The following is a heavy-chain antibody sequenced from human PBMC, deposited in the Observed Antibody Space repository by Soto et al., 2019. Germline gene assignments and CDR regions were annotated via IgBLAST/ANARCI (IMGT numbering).Heavy chain of an antibody. CDR2: TYHSGTT. CDR3: AREVNSSPARGPIMFDP. CDR1: GDSINNSHW. J-gene: IGHJ5*02. D-gene: IGHD6-13*01. V-gene: IGHV4-4*02. Sequence: QVQLQESGPGLVQPSGTLSLTCAFSGDSINNSHWWSWVRQTPGKGLEWIGETYHSGTTNYNPSLKTRVTISIDKSNNQFSLKMNSVTAPDTAVYYCAREVNSSPARGPIMFDPWAQGTLVTVSS.